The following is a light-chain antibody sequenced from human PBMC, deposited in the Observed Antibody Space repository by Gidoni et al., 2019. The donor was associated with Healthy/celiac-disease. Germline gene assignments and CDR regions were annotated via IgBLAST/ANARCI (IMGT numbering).Light chain of an antibody. Sequence: DIPMTQSPSSVSASVGDRVTITCRASQGISSWLAWYPQKPGKAPKLLIYAASSLQSGVPSRLGGSGSGTDFTLTISGLQPEDLATYYCQQANSFPRLTFGGGTKVEIK. J-gene: IGKJ4*01. CDR2: AAS. CDR3: QQANSFPRLT. CDR1: QGISSW. V-gene: IGKV1-12*01.